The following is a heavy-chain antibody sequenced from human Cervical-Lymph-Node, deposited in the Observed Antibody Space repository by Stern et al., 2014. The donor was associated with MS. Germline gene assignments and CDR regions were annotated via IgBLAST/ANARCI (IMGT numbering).Heavy chain of an antibody. Sequence: QLVESGPEVKKPGTSVKVSCKASGITFSHSAIQWLRQARGQRPEWIGWVVGFNGDVNSAPRFQERVTITRDMSTSTVYMELRSLKSEDTAIYYCASERYTYYDDQRPPGGFDPWGQGTLVTVSS. CDR3: ASERYTYYDDQRPPGGFDP. V-gene: IGHV1-58*02. CDR2: VVGFNGDV. CDR1: GITFSHSA. J-gene: IGHJ5*02. D-gene: IGHD5-18*01.